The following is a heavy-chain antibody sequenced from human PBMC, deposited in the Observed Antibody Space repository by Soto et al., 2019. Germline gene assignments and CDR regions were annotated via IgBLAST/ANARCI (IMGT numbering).Heavy chain of an antibody. Sequence: SETLSLTWAGFGGSFGGSYWSWIRKPPGKGLEWIGEINHDGRTYYNPSLLSRVTISVDTSKNEFSLRLSSVTAADTAVYYCARLNGYCISTNCHSYFAMDVWVQGTTVS. CDR1: GGSFGGSY. D-gene: IGHD2-2*03. J-gene: IGHJ6*02. CDR2: INHDGRT. CDR3: ARLNGYCISTNCHSYFAMDV. V-gene: IGHV4-34*01.